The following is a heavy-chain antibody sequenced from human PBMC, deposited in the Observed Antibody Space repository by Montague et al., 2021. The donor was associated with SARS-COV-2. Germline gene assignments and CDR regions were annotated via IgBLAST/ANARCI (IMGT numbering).Heavy chain of an antibody. CDR1: GGSFTENF. Sequence: SETPSLTCAVYGGSFTENFWTWIRQPPGKGLEWIGEINHSGTSNYNASLRSRVTISIDTAKNQFSLRLSALAAADTAVYYCARGRSTRVRGVIFTSYYYYYYGIDVWGQGTTVTVSS. D-gene: IGHD3-10*01. J-gene: IGHJ6*02. V-gene: IGHV4-34*01. CDR3: ARGRSTRVRGVIFTSYYYYYYGIDV. CDR2: INHSGTS.